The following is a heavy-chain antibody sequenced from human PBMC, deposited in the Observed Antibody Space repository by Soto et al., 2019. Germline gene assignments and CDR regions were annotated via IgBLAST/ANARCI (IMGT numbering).Heavy chain of an antibody. CDR3: ARDREITRGDYGMDV. CDR1: GYTFTSYD. CDR2: MNPNSGNT. D-gene: IGHD1-20*01. V-gene: IGHV1-8*01. J-gene: IGHJ6*02. Sequence: ASVKVSCKASGYTFTSYDINWVRQATGQGLEWMGWMNPNSGNTGYAQKFQGRVTMTRNTSISTAYMELSSLRSEDTAVYYCARDREITRGDYGMDVWGQGTTVTVSS.